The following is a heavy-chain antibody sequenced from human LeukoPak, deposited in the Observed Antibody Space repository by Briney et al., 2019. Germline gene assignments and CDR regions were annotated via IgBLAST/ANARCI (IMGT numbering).Heavy chain of an antibody. CDR2: IYYSGST. J-gene: IGHJ4*02. V-gene: IGHV4-59*08. D-gene: IGHD6-13*01. CDR3: ARHAPIAAAGSPNFDY. Sequence: SETLSLTCTVSGGTISSYYWSWIRRPPGKGLDWIGYIYYSGSTNYNPSLKSRVTISVDTSKNQFSLKLSSVTAADTAVYYCARHAPIAAAGSPNFDYWGQGTLVTVSS. CDR1: GGTISSYY.